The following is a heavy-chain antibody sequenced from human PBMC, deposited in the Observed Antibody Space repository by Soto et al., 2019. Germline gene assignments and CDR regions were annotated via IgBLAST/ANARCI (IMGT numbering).Heavy chain of an antibody. CDR2: IDPSDTGI. J-gene: IGHJ4*02. Sequence: PGGSLLLSCASSVFAFSIEWMDWVRQAPGKGLVWVSRIDPSDTGITYADSVKGRFTISRDNAKKTLYLQMNSLRAEDTAVYYCTSDTFGARDSWGQGTLVTVSS. CDR1: VFAFSIEW. CDR3: TSDTFGARDS. D-gene: IGHD2-15*01. V-gene: IGHV3-74*01.